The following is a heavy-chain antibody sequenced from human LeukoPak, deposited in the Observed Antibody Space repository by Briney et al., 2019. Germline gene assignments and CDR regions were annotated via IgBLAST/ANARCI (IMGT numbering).Heavy chain of an antibody. Sequence: GGSLRLSCAASGFTFSDYYMSWIRQAPGKGLEWVSYISSSGSTIYYADSVKGRFTISRDDSKNTLYLQMNSLRAEDTAVYYCAREGSTFYFDYWGQGTLVTVSS. D-gene: IGHD3-16*01. J-gene: IGHJ4*02. CDR2: ISSSGSTI. V-gene: IGHV3-11*04. CDR3: AREGSTFYFDY. CDR1: GFTFSDYY.